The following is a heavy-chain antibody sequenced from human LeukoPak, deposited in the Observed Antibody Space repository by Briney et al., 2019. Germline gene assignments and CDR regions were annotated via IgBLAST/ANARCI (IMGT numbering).Heavy chain of an antibody. V-gene: IGHV3-20*04. CDR2: INWNGGST. CDR1: GFTFDDYG. J-gene: IGHJ4*02. CDR3: ARSSGYYPPCDY. D-gene: IGHD3-22*01. Sequence: GGSLRLSCAASGFTFDDYGMSWVRQAPGKGLEWVSGINWNGGSTGYADSVKGRFTISRDNSKNTLYLQMNSLRAEDTAVYYCARSSGYYPPCDYWGQGTLVTVSS.